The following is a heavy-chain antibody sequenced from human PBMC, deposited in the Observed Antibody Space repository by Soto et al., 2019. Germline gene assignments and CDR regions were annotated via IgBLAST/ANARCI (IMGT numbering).Heavy chain of an antibody. J-gene: IGHJ6*02. CDR2: IIRIFSTA. V-gene: IGHV1-69*01. CDR3: ARDSPIARMDV. D-gene: IGHD6-13*01. CDR1: GGTFSSYA. Sequence: QVQLVQSGAEVQKPGSSVKVSCKASGGTFSSYAISWVRQAPGQGLEWMGGIIRIFSTAHYAQNFQGRVTIDADESTRPAYVELSSMRTEDTAVYCCARDSPIARMDVWGQGTTVTVSS.